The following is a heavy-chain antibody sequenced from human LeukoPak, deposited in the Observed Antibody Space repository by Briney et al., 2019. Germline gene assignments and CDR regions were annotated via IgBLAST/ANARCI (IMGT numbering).Heavy chain of an antibody. Sequence: SETLSLTCTVSGGSINNYYWTWIRQPPGKGLEWIGWIFYSGDSNYSPSLKSRVTMLLDTSKNQFSLKLSSVTAADTAVYYCARGYSSGWYYDYWGQGTLVTVSS. J-gene: IGHJ4*02. CDR1: GGSINNYY. CDR3: ARGYSSGWYYDY. V-gene: IGHV4-59*01. CDR2: IFYSGDS. D-gene: IGHD6-19*01.